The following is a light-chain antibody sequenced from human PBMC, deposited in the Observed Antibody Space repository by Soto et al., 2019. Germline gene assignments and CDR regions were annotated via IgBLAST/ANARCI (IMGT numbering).Light chain of an antibody. V-gene: IGKV3-20*01. J-gene: IGKJ2*01. CDR3: QQYDSSTYT. CDR1: QSVSSNY. Sequence: EIVLTQSPGTLSLSPGERATLSCRASQSVSSNYLAWYQQKPGQAPRVLIYGASNRATGIPDRFSGSGSGTDFTLTISRLEPEDFAVYYCQQYDSSTYTFGQGTKLEIK. CDR2: GAS.